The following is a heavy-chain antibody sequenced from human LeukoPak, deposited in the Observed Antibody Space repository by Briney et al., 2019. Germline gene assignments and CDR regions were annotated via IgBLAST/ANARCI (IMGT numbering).Heavy chain of an antibody. CDR1: GFTFSRYW. D-gene: IGHD1-26*01. Sequence: GGSLRLSCGASGFTFSRYWMSWVRQAPGKGLEYVATIKQDGSVTYYMDSVKGRFIISRDNAKNSLYLQMNSLRDEDTAVYYCARDQSSGNYFYPFDYWGQGTLVTVSS. V-gene: IGHV3-7*01. CDR3: ARDQSSGNYFYPFDY. CDR2: IKQDGSVT. J-gene: IGHJ4*02.